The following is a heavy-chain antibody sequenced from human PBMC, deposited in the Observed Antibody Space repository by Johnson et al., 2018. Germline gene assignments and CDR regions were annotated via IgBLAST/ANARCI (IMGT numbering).Heavy chain of an antibody. V-gene: IGHV3-73*02. CDR1: GFTFSGSA. CDR3: TRHRSGQVHNWDAFDI. J-gene: IGHJ3*02. D-gene: IGHD5-24*01. Sequence: VQLQESGGGLVQXGGSLKLSCAASGFTFSGSAMHWVRQASGKGLEWVGRIRSKANSYATAYAASVKGRFTISRNDSKNTAYLQMNSLKTEDTAVYYCTRHRSGQVHNWDAFDIWGQGTMVTVSS. CDR2: IRSKANSYAT.